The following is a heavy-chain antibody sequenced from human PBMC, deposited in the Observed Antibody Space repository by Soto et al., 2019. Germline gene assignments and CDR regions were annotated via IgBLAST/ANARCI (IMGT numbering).Heavy chain of an antibody. CDR3: AREGWVRGRPLDY. Sequence: GASVKVSCKASGGTFSSYAISWVRQAPGQGLEWMGGIIPIFGTANYAQKFQGRVTITADESTSTAYMQMNSLRVEDTGVYYCAREGWVRGRPLDYWGQGTLVTVSS. CDR1: GGTFSSYA. J-gene: IGHJ4*02. D-gene: IGHD3-10*01. V-gene: IGHV1-69*13. CDR2: IIPIFGTA.